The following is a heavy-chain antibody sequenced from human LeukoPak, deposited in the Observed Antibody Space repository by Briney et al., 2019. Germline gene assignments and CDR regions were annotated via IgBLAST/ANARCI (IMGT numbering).Heavy chain of an antibody. CDR1: GFTFSSYW. J-gene: IGHJ3*02. V-gene: IGHV3-74*01. CDR2: INSDGSST. Sequence: PGGSLRLSCAASGFTFSSYWMHWVRQAPGKGLVWVSRINSDGSSTTYADSVKGGFTISRDNAKNTLYLQMNSLRAEDTAVYYCARDVGGGPYCSGGSCHDAFDIWGQGTMVTVSS. CDR3: ARDVGGGPYCSGGSCHDAFDI. D-gene: IGHD2-15*01.